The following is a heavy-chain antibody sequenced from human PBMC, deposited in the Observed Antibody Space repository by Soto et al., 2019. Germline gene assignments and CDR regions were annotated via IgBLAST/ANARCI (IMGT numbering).Heavy chain of an antibody. CDR2: ISYDGSNK. CDR3: AKDPQPGGSYLPDY. V-gene: IGHV3-30*18. J-gene: IGHJ4*02. Sequence: GGSLRLSCAASGFTFSSYGMHWVRQAPGKGLEWVAVISYDGSNKYYADSVKGRFTISRDNSKNTLYLQMNSLRAEDTAVYYCAKDPQPGGSYLPDYWGQGTLVTVSS. CDR1: GFTFSSYG. D-gene: IGHD1-26*01.